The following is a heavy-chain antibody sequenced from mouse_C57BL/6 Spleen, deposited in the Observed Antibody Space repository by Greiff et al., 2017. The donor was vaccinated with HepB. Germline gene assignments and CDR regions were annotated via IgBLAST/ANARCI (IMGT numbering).Heavy chain of an antibody. V-gene: IGHV1-39*01. CDR3: AREGDYANFDY. J-gene: IGHJ2*01. CDR2: INPNYGTT. Sequence: EVKVVESGPELVKPGASVKISCKASGYSFTDYNMNWVKQSNGKSLEWIGVINPNYGTTSYNQKFKGKATLTVDQSSSTAYMQLNSLTSEDSAVYYCAREGDYANFDYWGQGTTLTVSS. D-gene: IGHD2-4*01. CDR1: GYSFTDYN.